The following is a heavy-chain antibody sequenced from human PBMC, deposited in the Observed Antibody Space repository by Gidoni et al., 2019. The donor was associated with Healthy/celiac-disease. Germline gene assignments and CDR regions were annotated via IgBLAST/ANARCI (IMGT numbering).Heavy chain of an antibody. CDR3: ARRSGWYLILFDY. J-gene: IGHJ4*02. CDR2: IYYSGST. CDR1: GGSLSSSSYY. D-gene: IGHD6-19*01. V-gene: IGHV4-39*01. Sequence: QLQLPESGSGLVKPSETLSLTCTVSGGSLSSSSYYWGWIRQPPGKGLEWIGSIYYSGSTYYNPSLKSRVTISVDTSKNQFSLKLSSVTAADTAVYYCARRSGWYLILFDYWGQGTLVTVSS.